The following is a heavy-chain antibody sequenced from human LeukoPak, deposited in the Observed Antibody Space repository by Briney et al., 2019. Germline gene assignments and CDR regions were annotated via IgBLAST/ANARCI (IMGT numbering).Heavy chain of an antibody. CDR1: DFTFRNAW. CDR3: TTEGYSSAWYPWFDY. Sequence: GGSLRLSCAASDFTFRNAWMSWVRQAPGKGLEWVGRIKSKTDGGATDYAAPVKGRFTISRDDSKTTLYLQMNSLKTEDTAVYYCTTEGYSSAWYPWFDYWGQGTLVTVSS. D-gene: IGHD6-19*01. V-gene: IGHV3-15*01. CDR2: IKSKTDGGAT. J-gene: IGHJ4*02.